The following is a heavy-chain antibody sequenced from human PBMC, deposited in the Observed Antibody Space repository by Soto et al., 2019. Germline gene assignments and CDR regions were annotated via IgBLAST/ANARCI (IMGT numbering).Heavy chain of an antibody. J-gene: IGHJ5*02. CDR2: ISLYSDGT. CDR3: ARVVPGAEAWFGP. V-gene: IGHV1-18*01. CDR1: GYTFSNYG. D-gene: IGHD2-2*01. Sequence: ASVKVSCKTSGYTFSNYGITWVRQAPGQPLEWLGWISLYSDGTNYAQKFRGRVSMTTDTSTTTAYMELRSLRSDDTAVYYCARVVPGAEAWFGPWGQGTLVTVSS.